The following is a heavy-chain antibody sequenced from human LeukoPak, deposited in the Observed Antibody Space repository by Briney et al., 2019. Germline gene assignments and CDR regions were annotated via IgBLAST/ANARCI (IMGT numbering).Heavy chain of an antibody. CDR3: ARTAGLESIFGVVTGYYFDY. V-gene: IGHV4-59*01. CDR2: IYYSGST. D-gene: IGHD3-3*01. J-gene: IGHJ4*02. CDR1: GGSISSYY. Sequence: PSETLSLTCTVSGGSISSYYWSWIRQPPGKGLEWIGYIYYSGSTNYNPSPRSRVTISVDTSKNQFSLKLSSVTAADTAGYYCARTAGLESIFGVVTGYYFDYWGQGTLVTVSS.